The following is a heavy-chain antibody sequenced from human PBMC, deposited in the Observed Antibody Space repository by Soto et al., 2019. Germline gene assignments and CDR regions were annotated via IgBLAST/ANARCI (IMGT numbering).Heavy chain of an antibody. Sequence: SVKVSCKASGGTFSSYAMSWVRQAPGQGLEWMGGIIPIFGTANYAQKFQGRVTITADKSTSTAYMELSSLRSEDTAVYYCASNTYYYDSSGYYGDYWGQGTLVTVSS. CDR3: ASNTYYYDSSGYYGDY. D-gene: IGHD3-22*01. CDR2: IIPIFGTA. J-gene: IGHJ4*02. CDR1: GGTFSSYA. V-gene: IGHV1-69*06.